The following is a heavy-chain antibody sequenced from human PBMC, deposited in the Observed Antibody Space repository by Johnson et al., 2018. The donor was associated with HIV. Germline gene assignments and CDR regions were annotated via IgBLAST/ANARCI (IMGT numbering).Heavy chain of an antibody. CDR3: ASKTPVVEDAFDI. Sequence: QVQLVESGGGLVQPGRSLRLSCAASGFTFSSYAMHWVRQAPGKGLEWVAVISYDGSNKYYADSVKGRFTISRDNSKNTLYLQMNSLRAEDTAVYYCASKTPVVEDAFDIWGQGTMVTVSS. D-gene: IGHD2-2*01. J-gene: IGHJ3*02. CDR2: ISYDGSNK. CDR1: GFTFSSYA. V-gene: IGHV3-30-3*01.